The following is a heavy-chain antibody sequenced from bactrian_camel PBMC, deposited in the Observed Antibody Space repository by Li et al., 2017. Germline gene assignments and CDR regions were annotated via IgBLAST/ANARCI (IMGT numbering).Heavy chain of an antibody. CDR1: GFTFRNYG. Sequence: VQLVESGGGLEQPGGSLRLSCAASGFTFRNYGMTWVRQAPGKGLEWVSSINTGGDTTYYADSVKGRFTISRDNAKNTLYLQLNMLKTEDTAMYYCVKPVYDGGYFPPGQYEYHYWGQGTQVTVS. CDR3: VKPVYDGGYFPPGQYEYHY. CDR2: INTGGDTT. J-gene: IGHJ4*01. D-gene: IGHD2*01. V-gene: IGHV3S1*01.